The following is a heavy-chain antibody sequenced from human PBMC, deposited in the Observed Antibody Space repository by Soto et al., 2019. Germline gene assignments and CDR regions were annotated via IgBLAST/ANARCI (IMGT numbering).Heavy chain of an antibody. CDR2: INHSGST. V-gene: IGHV4-34*01. Sequence: SETLSLTCAVYGGSFSCYYWSWIRQPPGKGLEWIGEINHSGSTNYNPSLKSRVTISVDTSKNQFSLKLSSVTAADTAVYYCARGVGGIXFWSGYYSRYYYYGMDVWGQGTTVTVSS. D-gene: IGHD3-3*01. J-gene: IGHJ6*02. CDR3: ARGVGGIXFWSGYYSRYYYYGMDV. CDR1: GGSFSCYY.